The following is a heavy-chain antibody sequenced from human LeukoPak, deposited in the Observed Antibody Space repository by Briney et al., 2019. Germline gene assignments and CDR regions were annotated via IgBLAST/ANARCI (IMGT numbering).Heavy chain of an antibody. CDR2: IRYDGSNK. Sequence: GGPRRLSCAAPGFTFSNYAMHWGGTAPGKGLDGVAFIRYDGSNKYYGDSVEGRFTISRDNSKNTVYVQMNSLRPEDTAVYFCAKGRSSTTSLAAFDIWGQGTVVTVSS. J-gene: IGHJ3*02. CDR1: GFTFSNYA. CDR3: AKGRSSTTSLAAFDI. D-gene: IGHD2-2*01. V-gene: IGHV3-30*02.